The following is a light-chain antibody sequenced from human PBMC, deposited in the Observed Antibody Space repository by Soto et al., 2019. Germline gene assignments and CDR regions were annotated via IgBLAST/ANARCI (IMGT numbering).Light chain of an antibody. CDR1: SSNIGSNY. CDR3: AAWDDSLSGRV. J-gene: IGLJ1*01. V-gene: IGLV1-47*01. Sequence: QSALTQPPSTSGTPGQRVTISCSGSSSNIGSNYVYWYQQLSGTAPKLLIYRNNQRPSGVPDRFSGSKSGTSASLAISGLRSEDEADYYCAAWDDSLSGRVFGTGTKVT. CDR2: RNN.